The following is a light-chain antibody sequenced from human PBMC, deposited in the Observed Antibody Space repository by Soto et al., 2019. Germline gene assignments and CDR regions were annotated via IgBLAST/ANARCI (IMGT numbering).Light chain of an antibody. J-gene: IGKJ1*01. V-gene: IGKV3-15*01. Sequence: EIVMTESPATLSLSPGERASLPCRASHSISTNLAWYQQKPGHAPRLLIYGASTRATGIPARFSGSGSETEFTLTISSLQSEDFAVYYCQQYNNWPRTFGQGTKVDIK. CDR2: GAS. CDR1: HSISTN. CDR3: QQYNNWPRT.